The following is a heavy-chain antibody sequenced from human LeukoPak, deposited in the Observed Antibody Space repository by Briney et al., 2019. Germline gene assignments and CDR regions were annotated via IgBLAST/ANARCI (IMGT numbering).Heavy chain of an antibody. J-gene: IGHJ4*02. V-gene: IGHV4-30-4*01. CDR2: IYYSGST. CDR1: GGSISSGDYY. CDR3: ARTEYCSGGSCLLDFDY. Sequence: SSETLSLTCTVSGGSISSGDYYWSWIRQPPEKGLEWIGYIYYSGSTYYNPSLKSRVTISVDTSKNQFSLKLSSVTAADTAVYYCARTEYCSGGSCLLDFDYWGQGTLVTVSS. D-gene: IGHD2-15*01.